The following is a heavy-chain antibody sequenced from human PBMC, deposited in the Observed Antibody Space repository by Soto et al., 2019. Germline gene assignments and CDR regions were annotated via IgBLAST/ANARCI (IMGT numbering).Heavy chain of an antibody. CDR1: GGSISSSSYY. V-gene: IGHV4-39*01. Sequence: QLQLQESGPGLVKPSETLSLTCTVSGGSISSSSYYWGWIRQPPGKGLEWIGSIYYSGSTYYNPSLKSRVTISVDTSKNQFSLKLSSVTAADTAVYYCARHSGSYLILAYWGQGTLVTVSS. D-gene: IGHD1-26*01. CDR2: IYYSGST. J-gene: IGHJ4*02. CDR3: ARHSGSYLILAY.